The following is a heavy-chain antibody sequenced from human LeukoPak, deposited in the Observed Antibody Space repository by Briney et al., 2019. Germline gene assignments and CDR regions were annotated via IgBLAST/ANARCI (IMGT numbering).Heavy chain of an antibody. CDR1: GITFNNAW. CDR2: IKSQTDGGTT. Sequence: GGSLRLSCATSGITFNNAWMSWVRQAPGKGLEWVARIKSQTDGGTTHYAAPVKDRFTISRDDSKDTLYLQMNSLKAEDTAVYYCARARGAGPGAHFDYWGQGTPVIVSS. CDR3: ARARGAGPGAHFDY. J-gene: IGHJ4*02. D-gene: IGHD3-10*01. V-gene: IGHV3-15*01.